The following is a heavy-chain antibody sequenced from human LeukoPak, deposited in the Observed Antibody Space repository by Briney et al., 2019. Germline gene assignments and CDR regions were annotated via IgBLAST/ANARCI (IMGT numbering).Heavy chain of an antibody. J-gene: IGHJ4*02. V-gene: IGHV3-30-3*01. CDR3: ARDRMVTLYYFEY. CDR2: ISYDGSNK. CDR1: GFTFSTYA. D-gene: IGHD2-21*02. Sequence: PGGSLRLSCAASGFTFSTYAMHWVRQAPGKGLGWVAVISYDGSNKYYADSVQGRFTTSRDNSKNTLYLQMNSLRAEDTAVYYCARDRMVTLYYFEYWGQGTLVTVSS.